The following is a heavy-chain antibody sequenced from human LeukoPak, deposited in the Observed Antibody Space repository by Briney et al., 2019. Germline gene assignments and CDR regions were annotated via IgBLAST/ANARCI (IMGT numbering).Heavy chain of an antibody. CDR3: ARDDGSGYPSNFDY. Sequence: SETLSLTCTVSGGSISSSSYYWGWIRQPPGKGLEWIGSIYYSGSTYYNPSLKSRVTISVDTSKNQFSLKLSSVTAADTAVYYCARDDGSGYPSNFDYWGQGTLVTVSS. CDR2: IYYSGST. V-gene: IGHV4-39*02. CDR1: GGSISSSSYY. D-gene: IGHD3-22*01. J-gene: IGHJ4*02.